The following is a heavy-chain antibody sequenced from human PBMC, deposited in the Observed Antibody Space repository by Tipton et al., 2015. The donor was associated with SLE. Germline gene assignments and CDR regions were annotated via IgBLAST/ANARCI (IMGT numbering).Heavy chain of an antibody. V-gene: IGHV4-59*11. Sequence: TLSLTCTVSGGSISSHYWSWIRQPPGKGLEWIGYIYYSGSTNYNPSLKSRVTISVDTSKNQFSLKLSSVTAADTAVYYCATVDYFDSGDAFDFWGHGSMVTVSS. CDR2: IYYSGST. CDR3: ATVDYFDSGDAFDF. CDR1: GGSISSHY. J-gene: IGHJ3*01. D-gene: IGHD3-22*01.